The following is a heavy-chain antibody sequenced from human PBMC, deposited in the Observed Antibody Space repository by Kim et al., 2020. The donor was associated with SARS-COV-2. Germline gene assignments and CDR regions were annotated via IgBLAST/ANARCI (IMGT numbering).Heavy chain of an antibody. V-gene: IGHV4-30-4*01. J-gene: IGHJ5*02. CDR1: GGSISSGDYY. Sequence: SETLSLTCTVSGGSISSGDYYWSWIRQPPGKGLEWIGYIYYSGSTYYNPSLKSRVTISVDTSKNQFSLKLSSVTAADTAVYYCASYDFWSGYSPRFDPWGQGTLVTVSS. D-gene: IGHD3-3*01. CDR2: IYYSGST. CDR3: ASYDFWSGYSPRFDP.